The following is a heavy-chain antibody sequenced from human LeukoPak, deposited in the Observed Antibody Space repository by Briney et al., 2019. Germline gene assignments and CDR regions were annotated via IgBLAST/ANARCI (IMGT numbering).Heavy chain of an antibody. D-gene: IGHD3-10*01. CDR2: IYPGDSDT. J-gene: IGHJ4*02. CDR1: GYSFTSYW. V-gene: IGHV5-51*01. Sequence: GESLKISCKGSGYSFTSYWIGWVRQMPGKGLEWMGIIYPGDSDTRYSPSLQGQVIISADKSISTAYLQWSSLKASDTAMYYCARRSGTSRWGFDYWGQGTLVTVSS. CDR3: ARRSGTSRWGFDY.